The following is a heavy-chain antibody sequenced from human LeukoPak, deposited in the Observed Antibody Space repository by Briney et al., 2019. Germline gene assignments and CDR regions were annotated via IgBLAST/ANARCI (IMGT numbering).Heavy chain of an antibody. D-gene: IGHD7-27*01. CDR3: ATGDGY. CDR2: IGSDSTYI. Sequence: PGGSLRLSCAASGFTFSSYSMNWVRQAPGKGLEWVSSIGSDSTYIYYTDSVKGRFTISRNNAKNSLYLQMNSLRAEDTAVYYCATGDGYWGQGTLVTVSS. V-gene: IGHV3-21*01. CDR1: GFTFSSYS. J-gene: IGHJ4*02.